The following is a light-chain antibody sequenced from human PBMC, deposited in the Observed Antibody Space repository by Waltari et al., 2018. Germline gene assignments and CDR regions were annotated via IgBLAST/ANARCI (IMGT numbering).Light chain of an antibody. CDR1: THYVCGYTF. Sequence: QSAPIQPASVSGSHGQSITISCTGTTHYVCGYTFVSWYQQHPGKAPKLLIFDVSKRPSGVSDRFSGSRTADVASLTISGLRAEDEADYYCSSYTDKKSYAFGSGTKVTVL. V-gene: IGLV2-14*03. CDR2: DVS. CDR3: SSYTDKKSYA. J-gene: IGLJ1*01.